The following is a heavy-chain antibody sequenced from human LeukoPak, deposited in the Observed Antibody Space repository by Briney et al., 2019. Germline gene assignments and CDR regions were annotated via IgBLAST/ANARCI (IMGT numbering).Heavy chain of an antibody. CDR3: AKDIPDLSAARPGLRYYYYGMDV. V-gene: IGHV3-9*01. Sequence: GGSLRLSCAASGFTFDDYAMHWVRQAPGKGLEWVSGISWNSGSIGYADSVKGRFTISRDNAKNSLYLQMNSLRAEDTALYYCAKDIPDLSAARPGLRYYYYGMDVWGQGTTVTVSS. J-gene: IGHJ6*02. D-gene: IGHD6-6*01. CDR2: ISWNSGSI. CDR1: GFTFDDYA.